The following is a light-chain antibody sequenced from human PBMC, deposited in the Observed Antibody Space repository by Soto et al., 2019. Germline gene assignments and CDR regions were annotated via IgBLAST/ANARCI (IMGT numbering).Light chain of an antibody. CDR2: DAS. CDR1: QNINAW. Sequence: DIHMTQSPSSLSVSVGDRVTITCRTSQNINAWLAWYQQRPGQAPKLLIYDASTVQSGVPSRFSGSGSGTEFTLTISSLQPDDSATYYCQNYSLYSPWTFGQGTKVDIK. CDR3: QNYSLYSPWT. J-gene: IGKJ1*01. V-gene: IGKV1-5*01.